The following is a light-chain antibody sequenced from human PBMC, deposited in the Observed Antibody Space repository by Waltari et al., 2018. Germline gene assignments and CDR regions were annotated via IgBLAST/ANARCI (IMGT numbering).Light chain of an antibody. CDR1: QNIGHY. Sequence: IVLTQSPGTLSLSPGGRATLSCRASQNIGHYLAWYQQKPGQAPRLLIDGTSTRAAGIPDRFSGSGSGADFSLTITRLEPEDFAVYYCQHHVRLPATFGQGTKV. CDR3: QHHVRLPAT. CDR2: GTS. V-gene: IGKV3-20*01. J-gene: IGKJ1*01.